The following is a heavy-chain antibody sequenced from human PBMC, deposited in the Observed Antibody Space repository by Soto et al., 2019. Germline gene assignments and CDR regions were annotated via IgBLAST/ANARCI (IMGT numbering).Heavy chain of an antibody. J-gene: IGHJ6*03. D-gene: IGHD3-10*01. CDR1: SGSISSSNW. CDR2: IYHSGST. CDR3: ARDAYGSGRRGGLGYMDV. V-gene: IGHV4-4*02. Sequence: QVQLQESGPGLVKPSGTLSLTCAVSSGSISSSNWWSWVRQPPGKGLEWIGEIYHSGSTNYNPSLKSRVTISVDKSKNPFSLKLSSGTAADTAVYYCARDAYGSGRRGGLGYMDVWGKGTTVTVSS.